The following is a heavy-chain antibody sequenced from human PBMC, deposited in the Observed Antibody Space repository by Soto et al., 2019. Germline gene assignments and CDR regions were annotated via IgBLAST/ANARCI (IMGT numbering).Heavy chain of an antibody. CDR2: IYYSGST. D-gene: IGHD2-2*01. V-gene: IGHV4-31*03. J-gene: IGHJ6*03. Sequence: PSETLSLTCTVSGGSISSGGYYWSWIRQHPGKGLEWIGYIYYSGSTYYNPSLKSRVTISVDTSKNQFSLKLSSVTAADTAVYYCASGTDQLLYYYYYMDVWGKGTTVTVSS. CDR3: ASGTDQLLYYYYYMDV. CDR1: GGSISSGGYY.